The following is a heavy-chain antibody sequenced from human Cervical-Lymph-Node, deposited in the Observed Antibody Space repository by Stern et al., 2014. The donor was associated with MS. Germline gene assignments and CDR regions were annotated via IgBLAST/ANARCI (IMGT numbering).Heavy chain of an antibody. V-gene: IGHV5-51*01. CDR2: IFPGGSDI. Sequence: EVQLLQSGPEVKRPGESLKISCQASGYTFTSYWIGWVRQMPGKGLEWIAIIFPGGSDIRYSPSFQGQVTISADNSSSTAYLQWNNLKASDTAIYYCARQRYFDYWGQGTLVTVSS. CDR3: ARQRYFDY. CDR1: GYTFTSYW. J-gene: IGHJ4*02.